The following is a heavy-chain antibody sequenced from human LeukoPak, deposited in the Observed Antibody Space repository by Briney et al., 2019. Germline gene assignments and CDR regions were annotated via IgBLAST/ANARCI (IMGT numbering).Heavy chain of an antibody. Sequence: GGSLRLSCAVSGLTFSNSAMSWVRQAPGKGLEWVSAISGSGGSTYYADSVKGRFTISRDNSKNTLYLQMNSLRAEDTAVYYCAKVSYYDSSGSLDYWGQGTLVTVSS. J-gene: IGHJ4*02. CDR3: AKVSYYDSSGSLDY. CDR1: GLTFSNSA. V-gene: IGHV3-23*01. CDR2: ISGSGGST. D-gene: IGHD3-22*01.